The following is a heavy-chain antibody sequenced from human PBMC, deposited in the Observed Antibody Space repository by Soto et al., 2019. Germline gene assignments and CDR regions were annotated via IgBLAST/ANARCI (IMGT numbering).Heavy chain of an antibody. CDR3: AKAYYDFWSGSDY. V-gene: IGHV3-23*01. CDR1: GFTFSSYA. CDR2: ISGSGGST. Sequence: SCSASGFTFSSYAMSWVRQAPGKGLEWVSAISGSGGSTYYADSVKGRFTISRDNSKNTLYLQMNSLRAEDTAVYYCAKAYYDFWSGSDYWGQGTLVTVSS. J-gene: IGHJ4*02. D-gene: IGHD3-3*01.